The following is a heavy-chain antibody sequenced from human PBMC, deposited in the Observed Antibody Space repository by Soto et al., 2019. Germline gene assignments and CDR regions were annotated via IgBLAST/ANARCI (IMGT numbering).Heavy chain of an antibody. CDR1: GYTFTSYG. D-gene: IGHD2-2*01. CDR2: ISAYNGNT. Sequence: ASVKVSCKAPGYTFTSYGISWVRQAPGQGLEWMGWISAYNGNTNYAQKLQGRVTMTTDTSTSTAYMELRSLRSDDTAVYYCARGVDCSSTSCYRYYYYGMDVWGQGTTVTVSS. V-gene: IGHV1-18*01. J-gene: IGHJ6*02. CDR3: ARGVDCSSTSCYRYYYYGMDV.